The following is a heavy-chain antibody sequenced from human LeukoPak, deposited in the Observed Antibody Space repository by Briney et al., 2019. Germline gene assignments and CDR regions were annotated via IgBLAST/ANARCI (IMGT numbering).Heavy chain of an antibody. J-gene: IGHJ6*02. D-gene: IGHD3-10*01. Sequence: SETLSLTCAVSGGXFSGYYWDWIRRSPGKGLEWIGEINHGGSTNYNPSLKSRVTISVDTSKNHFSLKLSFVIAADTAVYYCARGLWASHYGMDVWGQGTTVTVSS. CDR1: GGXFSGYY. V-gene: IGHV4-34*01. CDR3: ARGLWASHYGMDV. CDR2: INHGGST.